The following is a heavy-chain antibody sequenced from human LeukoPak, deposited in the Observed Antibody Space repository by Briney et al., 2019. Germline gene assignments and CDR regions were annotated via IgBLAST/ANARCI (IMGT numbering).Heavy chain of an antibody. J-gene: IGHJ6*03. Sequence: TSQTLSLTCTVSGGSISSGSYYWSWIRQPAGKGLEWIGRIYTSGSTNYNPSLKGRVTISVDTSKSQFPLKLSSVTAADTAVYYCARAPVGPAVTDYYYYYYYMDVWGKGTTVTVSS. CDR2: IYTSGST. D-gene: IGHD4-11*01. CDR3: ARAPVGPAVTDYYYYYYYMDV. V-gene: IGHV4-61*02. CDR1: GGSISSGSYY.